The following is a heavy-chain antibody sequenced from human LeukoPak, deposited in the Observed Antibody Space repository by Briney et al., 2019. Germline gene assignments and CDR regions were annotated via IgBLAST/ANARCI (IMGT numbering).Heavy chain of an antibody. D-gene: IGHD3-10*01. V-gene: IGHV3-23*01. CDR2: ISGSGGSA. CDR1: GFTFSSYA. CDR3: AKDPTGGMVRGVIAHLFDY. J-gene: IGHJ4*02. Sequence: PGGSLRLSCAASGFTFSSYAMSWVRRAPGKGLEWVSAISGSGGSAYYADSVKGRFTISRDNSKNTLYLQMNSLRAEDTAVYYCAKDPTGGMVRGVIAHLFDYWGQGTLVTVSS.